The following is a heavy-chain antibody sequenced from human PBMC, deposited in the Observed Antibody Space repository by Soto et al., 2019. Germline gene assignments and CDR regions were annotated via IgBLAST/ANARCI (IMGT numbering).Heavy chain of an antibody. CDR1: GYSFTSQY. CDR2: INPNGGST. V-gene: IGHV1-46*01. CDR3: GKEPWVGPGGGGTEPLDI. J-gene: IGHJ3*02. Sequence: QVQLVQSGAEVKKPGASVKISCKASGYSFTSQYVHWVRQAPGQGLEWMGIINPNGGSTTYAQKFPGQTPQTRGTPPRTGSRGLGTPESGATGGYFFGKEPWVGPGGGGTEPLDIWGQRTMVTVAS. D-gene: IGHD3-16*01.